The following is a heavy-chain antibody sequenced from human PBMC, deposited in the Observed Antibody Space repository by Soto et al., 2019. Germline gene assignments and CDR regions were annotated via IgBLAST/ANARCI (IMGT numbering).Heavy chain of an antibody. D-gene: IGHD5-18*01. CDR2: INHSGST. CDR3: ARGGYSYGQPNWFDP. J-gene: IGHJ5*02. CDR1: GGSFSGYY. V-gene: IGHV4-34*01. Sequence: SETLSLTCAVYGGSFSGYYWSWIRQPPGKGLEWIGEINHSGSTNYNPSLKSRVTISVDTSKNKFSMKLSSVTAADTAVYYCARGGYSYGQPNWFDPWGQGTLVT.